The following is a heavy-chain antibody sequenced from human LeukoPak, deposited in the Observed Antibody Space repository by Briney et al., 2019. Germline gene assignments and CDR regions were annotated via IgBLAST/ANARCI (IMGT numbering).Heavy chain of an antibody. CDR2: ISYDGSNK. D-gene: IGHD3-3*01. CDR3: ARVLDFWSGFDY. V-gene: IGHV3-30-3*01. J-gene: IGHJ4*02. Sequence: PGGSLRLSCAASGFTFSSYAMHWVRQAPGKGLEWVAVISYDGSNKYYADSVKGRFTISRDNSKNTLYLQMNGLRAEDTAVYYCARVLDFWSGFDYWGQGTLVTVSS. CDR1: GFTFSSYA.